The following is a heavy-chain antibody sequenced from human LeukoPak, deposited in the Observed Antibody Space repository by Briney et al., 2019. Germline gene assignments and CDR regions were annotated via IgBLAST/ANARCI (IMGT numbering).Heavy chain of an antibody. CDR3: AREDSSGYKYYFDY. J-gene: IGHJ4*02. CDR2: IYHSGST. D-gene: IGHD3-22*01. V-gene: IGHV4-59*12. Sequence: SETLSLTCTVSGGSISSYYWSWIRQPPGKGLEWIGYIYHSGSTYYNPSLKSRVTISVDRSKNQFSLKLSSVTAADTAVYYCAREDSSGYKYYFDYWGQGTLVTVSS. CDR1: GGSISSYY.